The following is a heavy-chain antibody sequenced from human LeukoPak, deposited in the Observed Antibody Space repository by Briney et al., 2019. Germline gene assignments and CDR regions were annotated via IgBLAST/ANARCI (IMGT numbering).Heavy chain of an antibody. D-gene: IGHD2-21*01. J-gene: IGHJ4*02. CDR3: AGGSVIAAVFDY. CDR1: GGTFSSYA. Sequence: SVKVSCKASGGTFSSYAISRVRQAPGQGLEWMGRIIPIFGTANYAQKFQGRVTITTDESTSTAYMELSSLRSEDTAVYYCAGGSVIAAVFDYWGQGTLVTVSS. CDR2: IIPIFGTA. V-gene: IGHV1-69*05.